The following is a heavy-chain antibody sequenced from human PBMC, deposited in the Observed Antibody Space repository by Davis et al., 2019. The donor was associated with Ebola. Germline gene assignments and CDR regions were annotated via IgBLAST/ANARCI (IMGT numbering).Heavy chain of an antibody. CDR1: GYTFTSYG. Sequence: AASVKVSCKASGYTFTSYGISWVRQAPGQGLEWMGWISAYNGNTIYAQKFQGRVTMTEDTSTDTAYMELSSLRSEDTAVYYCATDRNEMAPKLGYWGQGTLVTVSS. CDR3: ATDRNEMAPKLGY. CDR2: ISAYNGNT. J-gene: IGHJ4*02. V-gene: IGHV1-18*04. D-gene: IGHD5-24*01.